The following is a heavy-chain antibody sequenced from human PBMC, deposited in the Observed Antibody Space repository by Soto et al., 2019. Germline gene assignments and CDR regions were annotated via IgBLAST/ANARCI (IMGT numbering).Heavy chain of an antibody. Sequence: GGTLCLSCAASGFTFSNYYMTWVRQPQGTGLKWVSFMSGSRNYTDYADSAKGRFTISRDNAKNSLYLEMNSLRVEDTAVYYCATGHNYDNGGYQHFDYWGHGTLVTVYS. V-gene: IGHV3-11*06. J-gene: IGHJ4*01. CDR3: ATGHNYDNGGYQHFDY. D-gene: IGHD5-12*01. CDR1: GFTFSNYY. CDR2: MSGSRNYT.